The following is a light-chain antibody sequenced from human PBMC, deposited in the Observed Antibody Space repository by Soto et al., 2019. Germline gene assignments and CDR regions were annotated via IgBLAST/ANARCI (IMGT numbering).Light chain of an antibody. CDR2: EVS. V-gene: IGLV2-14*01. CDR3: SSYTSRSTWV. J-gene: IGLJ3*02. CDR1: SSDVGGYNY. Sequence: QSVLTQPASVSGSPGQSITISCTGTSSDVGGYNYVSWYQRHPGKAPKLMIFEVSSRPSGVSNRFSGSKSGNTASLTISGLQAEDEADYYCSSYTSRSTWVFGGGTKLTVL.